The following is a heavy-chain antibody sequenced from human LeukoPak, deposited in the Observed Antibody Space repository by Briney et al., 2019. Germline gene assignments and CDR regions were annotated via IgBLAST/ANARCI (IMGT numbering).Heavy chain of an antibody. CDR3: ARASSTKLLVRRRGAFDI. CDR2: ISSSSSYI. Sequence: GGSLRLSCAASGFTFSSYSMNWVRQAPGKGLEWVSSISSSSSYIYYADSVKGRFTISRDNAKNSLYLQMNSLRAEDTAVYYCARASSTKLLVRRRGAFDIWGQGTMVTVSS. J-gene: IGHJ3*02. CDR1: GFTFSSYS. V-gene: IGHV3-21*01. D-gene: IGHD6-19*01.